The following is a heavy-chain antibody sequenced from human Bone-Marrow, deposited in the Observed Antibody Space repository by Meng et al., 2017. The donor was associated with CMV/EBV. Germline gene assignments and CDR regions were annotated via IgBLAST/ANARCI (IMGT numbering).Heavy chain of an antibody. Sequence: GESLKISCAASGFTVSSNYMSWVRQAPGKGLEWVSVIYSGGSTYYADSVKGRFTISRDNSKNTLYLQMNSLRAEDTALYYCARSMYYYDSSGPYDYWGQGTLITVSS. D-gene: IGHD3-22*01. V-gene: IGHV3-53*01. CDR1: GFTVSSNY. J-gene: IGHJ4*02. CDR2: IYSGGST. CDR3: ARSMYYYDSSGPYDY.